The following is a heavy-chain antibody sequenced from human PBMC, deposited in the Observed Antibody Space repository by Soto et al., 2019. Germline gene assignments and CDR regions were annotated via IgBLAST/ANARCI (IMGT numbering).Heavy chain of an antibody. Sequence: PSETLSLTCAVSGDSISIAYFCACSRHPPCKGLEWIGHIYHSGTTNYNPSLMSRVTISVDTSKDHFSLTLSSVTAADTAVYYCARSWELPPIRPVYFDFWGQGIQVTVSS. D-gene: IGHD1-7*01. V-gene: IGHV4-61*03. CDR3: ARSWELPPIRPVYFDF. CDR2: IYHSGTT. J-gene: IGHJ4*02. CDR1: GDSISIAYF.